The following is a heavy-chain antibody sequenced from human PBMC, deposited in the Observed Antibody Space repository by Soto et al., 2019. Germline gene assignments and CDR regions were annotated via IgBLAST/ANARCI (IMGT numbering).Heavy chain of an antibody. J-gene: IGHJ4*02. V-gene: IGHV3-23*05. CDR2: LLSSGSCI. D-gene: IGHD2-2*02. Sequence: PLNGLDWVSSLLSSGSCISYADSVKGRFTISRDSSKNTLYLQMNSLRSEDTAVYCCEKDRDPFCSSPICNTVYWGQVTLVTFSA. CDR3: EKDRDPFCSSPICNTVY.